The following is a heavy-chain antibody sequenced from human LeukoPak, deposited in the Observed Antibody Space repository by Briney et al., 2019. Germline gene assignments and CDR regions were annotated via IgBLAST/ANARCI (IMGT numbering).Heavy chain of an antibody. V-gene: IGHV1-69*04. Sequence: GASVKVSCKASGGTFSSYAISWVRQAPGQGLEWMGRIIPILGIANYAQKFQGRVTITADKSTSTAYMELSSLRSEDTAVYYCASERPPPGGELRYYYNGMDVWGQGTPVTVSS. CDR3: ASERPPPGGELRYYYNGMDV. CDR2: IIPILGIA. D-gene: IGHD1-26*01. CDR1: GGTFSSYA. J-gene: IGHJ6*02.